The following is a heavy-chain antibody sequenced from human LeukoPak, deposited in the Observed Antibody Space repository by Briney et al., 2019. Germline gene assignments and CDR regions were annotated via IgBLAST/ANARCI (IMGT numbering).Heavy chain of an antibody. V-gene: IGHV4-61*02. CDR2: IYTSGST. CDR3: ARDGDDYGDYGLDY. J-gene: IGHJ4*02. D-gene: IGHD4-17*01. CDR1: GGSISSGSYY. Sequence: SETLSLTCTVSGGSISSGSYYWSWIRQPAGKGLEWIGRIYTSGSTNYNPSLKSRVTISVDTSKNQFSLKLSSVTAADTAVYYCARDGDDYGDYGLDYWGRGTLVTVSS.